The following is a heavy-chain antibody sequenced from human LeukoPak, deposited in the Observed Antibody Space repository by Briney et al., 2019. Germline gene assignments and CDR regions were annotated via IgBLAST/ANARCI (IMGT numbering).Heavy chain of an antibody. CDR1: GFTVITNY. Sequence: GGSLRLSCEASGFTVITNYMSWVRQAPGKGLEWVSVIYSGGTTYYADSVKGRFTIPRDTSKNTVYLQMNSLRAEDTAVYYCAKCSTGAGSFYYHYYMDVWGKGTTVTVSS. D-gene: IGHD2-8*01. CDR2: IYSGGTT. V-gene: IGHV3-66*02. J-gene: IGHJ6*03. CDR3: AKCSTGAGSFYYHYYMDV.